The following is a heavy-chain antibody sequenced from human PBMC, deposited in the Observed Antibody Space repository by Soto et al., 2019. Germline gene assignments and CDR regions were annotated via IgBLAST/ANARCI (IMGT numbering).Heavy chain of an antibody. Sequence: QVQLQESGPGLVKPSQTLSLTCTVSGGSSSGDYYWSWIRQPPGKGLEWIGYIYYSGSTYYNPSLKSRVTISIDTSKHQFSLRMSSVTAADTALYYCASAPYRGPNSRGAFDFWGQGTMVTVSS. CDR3: ASAPYRGPNSRGAFDF. J-gene: IGHJ3*01. CDR1: GGSSSGDYY. D-gene: IGHD7-27*01. CDR2: IYYSGST. V-gene: IGHV4-30-4*01.